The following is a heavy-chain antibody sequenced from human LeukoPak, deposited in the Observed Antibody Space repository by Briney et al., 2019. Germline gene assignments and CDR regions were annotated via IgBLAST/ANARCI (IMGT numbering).Heavy chain of an antibody. V-gene: IGHV4-59*01. CDR3: ARAGPGQQLLIDY. J-gene: IGHJ4*02. D-gene: IGHD6-13*01. CDR1: GGSISSYY. Sequence: KASETLSLTCTVSGGSISSYYWSWIRQPPGKGLEWIGYIYYSGSTNYNPSLKSRVTISVDTSKNQFSLKLSSVTAADTAVYYCARAGPGQQLLIDYWGQGTLVTVSS. CDR2: IYYSGST.